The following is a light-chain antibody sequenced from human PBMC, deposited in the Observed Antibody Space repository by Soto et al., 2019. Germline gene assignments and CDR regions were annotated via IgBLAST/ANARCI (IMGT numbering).Light chain of an antibody. CDR3: SSYAGSNKAV. J-gene: IGLJ1*01. Sequence: SALTQPPSASGSPGQSVTISCTGTSSDVGGYNYVSWYQQHPGKAPKLMIYEVSKRPSGVPDRLSGSKSGNTASLTVSGLQPEDEADYYCSSYAGSNKAVFGTGTKVTVL. V-gene: IGLV2-8*01. CDR1: SSDVGGYNY. CDR2: EVS.